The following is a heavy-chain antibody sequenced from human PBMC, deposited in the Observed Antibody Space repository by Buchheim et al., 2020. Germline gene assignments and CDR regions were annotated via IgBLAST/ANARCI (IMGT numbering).Heavy chain of an antibody. Sequence: QVQLQESGPGLVKPSETLSLTCTVSGGSISSYYWSWIRQPPGKGLEWIGYIYYSGSTNYNPSLKSRVTISVDTSKNQFSLKLSSVTAADTAVYYCASTEVVPAVAYNWFDPWGQGTL. J-gene: IGHJ5*02. D-gene: IGHD2-2*01. CDR3: ASTEVVPAVAYNWFDP. V-gene: IGHV4-59*08. CDR1: GGSISSYY. CDR2: IYYSGST.